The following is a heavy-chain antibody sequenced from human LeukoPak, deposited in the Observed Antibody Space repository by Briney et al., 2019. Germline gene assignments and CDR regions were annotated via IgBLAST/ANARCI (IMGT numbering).Heavy chain of an antibody. J-gene: IGHJ4*02. Sequence: AGGSLRLSCAASGFTLRNYAMHWVRQAPGKGLEWVSAVWYDASHTSYGDSVKGRFTISRDNSKNTLYLEMNSLRAEDTAMYYCAISRQESGIIGANYFDYWGQGTLVTVSS. CDR2: VWYDASHT. CDR1: GFTLRNYA. D-gene: IGHD1-26*01. CDR3: AISRQESGIIGANYFDY. V-gene: IGHV3-33*01.